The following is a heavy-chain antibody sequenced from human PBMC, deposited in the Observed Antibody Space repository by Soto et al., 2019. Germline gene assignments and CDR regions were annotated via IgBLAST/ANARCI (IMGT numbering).Heavy chain of an antibody. J-gene: IGHJ4*02. V-gene: IGHV1-18*01. D-gene: IGHD2-2*01. CDR3: ARVQYQLLWDGY. CDR1: GYTFTSYG. Sequence: ASVKVSFKASGYTFTSYGISWVRQAPGQGLEWMGWISAYNGNTNYAQKLQGRVTMTTDTSTSTAYMELRSLRSDDTAVYYCARVQYQLLWDGYWGQGTLVTVSS. CDR2: ISAYNGNT.